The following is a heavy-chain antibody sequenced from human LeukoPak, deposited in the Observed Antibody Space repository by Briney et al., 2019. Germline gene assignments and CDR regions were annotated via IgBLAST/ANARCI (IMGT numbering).Heavy chain of an antibody. Sequence: SETLSLTCTVSGGSISSGGYYWSWIRQHPGKGLEWIGYIYYSGSTYYNPSLKSRVTISVDTSKNQFSLKLSSVTAADTAVYYCARAGIAAADINRFDPWGQGTLVTVSS. J-gene: IGHJ5*02. CDR2: IYYSGST. CDR1: GGSISSGGYY. V-gene: IGHV4-31*03. CDR3: ARAGIAAADINRFDP. D-gene: IGHD6-13*01.